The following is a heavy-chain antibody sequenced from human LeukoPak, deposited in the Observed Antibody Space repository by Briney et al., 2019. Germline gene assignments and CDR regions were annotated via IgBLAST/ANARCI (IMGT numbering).Heavy chain of an antibody. V-gene: IGHV1-69*04. Sequence: SVKVSCKASGGTFSSYTISWVRQAPGQGLEWMGRIIPILGIANYAQKFQGRVTITADKSTSTAYMELSSLRSEDTAVYYCARDGIVVVPAAATPQDYYYYVDVWGKGTTVTVSS. CDR1: GGTFSSYT. CDR3: ARDGIVVVPAAATPQDYYYYVDV. J-gene: IGHJ6*03. D-gene: IGHD2-2*01. CDR2: IIPILGIA.